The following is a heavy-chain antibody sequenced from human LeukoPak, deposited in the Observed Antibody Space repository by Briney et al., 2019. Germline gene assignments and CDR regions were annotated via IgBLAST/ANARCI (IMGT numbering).Heavy chain of an antibody. Sequence: GGSLRLSCAASRFTFSSYGMHWVRQAPGKGLEWVAFIRYDGSNKYYADSVKGRFTISRDNSKNTLYLQMNSLRAEDTAVYYCAKSEALSRCHYYDSSAKRGAFDIWGQGTMVTVSS. D-gene: IGHD3-22*01. V-gene: IGHV3-30*02. CDR1: RFTFSSYG. J-gene: IGHJ3*02. CDR2: IRYDGSNK. CDR3: AKSEALSRCHYYDSSAKRGAFDI.